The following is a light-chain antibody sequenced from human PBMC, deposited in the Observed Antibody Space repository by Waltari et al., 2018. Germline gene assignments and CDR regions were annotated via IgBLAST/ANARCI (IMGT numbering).Light chain of an antibody. CDR3: CSYGGRGTSTWV. J-gene: IGLJ3*02. V-gene: IGLV2-23*02. CDR2: DVY. CDR1: SSDVGLYNL. Sequence: QSALTQPASVSGSPGQSITISCSGTSSDVGLYNLVSWYQQHRGKAPKLIIYDVYGRPAGVFIRFSGSKSGNMASLTISGLQAEDEADYYCCSYGGRGTSTWVFGGGTKLTVL.